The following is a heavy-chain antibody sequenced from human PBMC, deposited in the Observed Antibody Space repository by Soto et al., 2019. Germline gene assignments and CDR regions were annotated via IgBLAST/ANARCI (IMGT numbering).Heavy chain of an antibody. D-gene: IGHD3-3*01. CDR2: IYYSGST. CDR1: GGSISSYY. V-gene: IGHV4-59*01. CDR3: AAYPGNYDFWSGYYERINWFDP. Sequence: SETLSLTCTVSGGSISSYYWSWIRQPPGKGLEWIGYIYYSGSTNYNPSLKSRVTISVDTSKNQFSLKLSSVTAADTAVYYCAAYPGNYDFWSGYYERINWFDPWGQGTLVTVSS. J-gene: IGHJ5*02.